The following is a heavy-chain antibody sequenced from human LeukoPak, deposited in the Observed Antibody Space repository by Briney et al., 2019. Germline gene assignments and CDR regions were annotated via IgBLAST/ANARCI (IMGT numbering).Heavy chain of an antibody. CDR3: ARDNRYCSTGSCYFGDYYYYYMDV. V-gene: IGHV3-30*04. CDR1: GFTFSGYA. Sequence: GGSLRLSCAAPGFTFSGYAINWVRQAPGKGLESLPIISYDGTEKYADSVKGRFTISRDNSKNTLFLQISSLRLEDTATYYCARDNRYCSTGSCYFGDYYYYYMDVWGKGTPVSVSS. D-gene: IGHD2-15*01. CDR2: ISYDGTEK. J-gene: IGHJ6*03.